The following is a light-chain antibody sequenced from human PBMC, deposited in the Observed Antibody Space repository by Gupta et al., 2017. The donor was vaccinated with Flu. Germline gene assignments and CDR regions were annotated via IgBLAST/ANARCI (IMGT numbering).Light chain of an antibody. CDR3: MQALQTPFT. CDR1: QSLLHSNGYNY. J-gene: IGKJ3*01. V-gene: IGKV2-28*01. CDR2: LGS. Sequence: VMNSSPLSLPVTAGEPASISCRSSQSLLHSNGYNYLDWYLQKPGQSPQLLIYLGSNRASGVPDRFSGSGSGTEFTLKISRVEAEDVGFYYCMQALQTPFTFGPGTKVDIK.